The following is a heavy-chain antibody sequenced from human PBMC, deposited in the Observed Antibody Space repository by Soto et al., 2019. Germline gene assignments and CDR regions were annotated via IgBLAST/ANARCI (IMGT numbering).Heavy chain of an antibody. CDR3: ARHATVGGWYYGMDV. Sequence: SETLSLTCTVSGGSISSSSYYWGWIRQPPGKGLEWIGSIYYSGSTYYNPSLKSRVTISVDTSKNQFSLKLSSVTAADTAVYYCARHATVGGWYYGMDVWGQGTTVTVSS. CDR2: IYYSGST. D-gene: IGHD4-17*01. J-gene: IGHJ6*02. CDR1: GGSISSSSYY. V-gene: IGHV4-39*01.